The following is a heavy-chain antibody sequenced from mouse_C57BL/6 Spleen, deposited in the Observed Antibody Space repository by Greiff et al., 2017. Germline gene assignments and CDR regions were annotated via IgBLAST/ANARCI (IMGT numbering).Heavy chain of an antibody. J-gene: IGHJ1*03. CDR1: GYTFTGYW. V-gene: IGHV1-9*01. CDR3: ARGDYYGSSSYWYFDV. CDR2: ILPGSGST. D-gene: IGHD1-1*01. Sequence: VQLQQSGAELMKPGASVKLSCKATGYTFTGYWIEWVKQRPGHGLEWIGEILPGSGSTNYNEKFKGKATFTADTSSNTSYMQLSSLTTEDSAIYYCARGDYYGSSSYWYFDVWGTGTTVTVSS.